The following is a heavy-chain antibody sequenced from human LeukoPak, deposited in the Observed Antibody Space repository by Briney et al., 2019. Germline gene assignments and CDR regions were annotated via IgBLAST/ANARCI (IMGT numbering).Heavy chain of an antibody. CDR2: INPNSGGT. J-gene: IGHJ5*02. D-gene: IGHD6-19*01. CDR1: GYTFTCYY. Sequence: ASVKVSCKASGYTFTCYYMHWVRQAPGQGLEWMGWINPNSGGTNYAQKFQGRVTMNRDTSISTAYMELSRLRSDDTAVYYCERAGSGWYMGYNWFDPWGQGTLVTVSS. CDR3: ERAGSGWYMGYNWFDP. V-gene: IGHV1-2*02.